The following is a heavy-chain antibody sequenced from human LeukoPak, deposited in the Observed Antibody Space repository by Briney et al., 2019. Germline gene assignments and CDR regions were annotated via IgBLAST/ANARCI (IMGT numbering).Heavy chain of an antibody. D-gene: IGHD2-2*01. CDR1: GFIFNDYA. CDR3: ARDYSPAAIAGEYYFDY. V-gene: IGHV3-30-3*01. Sequence: PGRSLRLSCAASGFIFNDYAMHWVRQAPGKGLEWVAVIAYDGNNKYYADSVKGRFTISRDYSKNTMYLQVNSLRAEDTAVYYCARDYSPAAIAGEYYFDYWGQGTLLPLFS. J-gene: IGHJ4*02. CDR2: IAYDGNNK.